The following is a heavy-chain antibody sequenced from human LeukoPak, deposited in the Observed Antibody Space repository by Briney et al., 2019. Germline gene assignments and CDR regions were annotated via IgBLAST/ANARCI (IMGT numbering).Heavy chain of an antibody. CDR3: ARHRRIAAAGTTSDLDY. V-gene: IGHV5-51*01. Sequence: GESLKISCKGSGYSFTSYWIGWVRQMPGKGLEWMGIIYPGDSDTRYSPSFQGQVTISADKSISTAYLQWSSLKASDTAMYYCARHRRIAAAGTTSDLDYWGQGTLVTVSS. J-gene: IGHJ4*02. CDR1: GYSFTSYW. CDR2: IYPGDSDT. D-gene: IGHD6-13*01.